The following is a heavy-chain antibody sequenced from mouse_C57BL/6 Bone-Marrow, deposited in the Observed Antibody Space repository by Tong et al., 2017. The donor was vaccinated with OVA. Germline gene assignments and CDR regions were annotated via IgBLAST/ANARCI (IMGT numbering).Heavy chain of an antibody. CDR1: EYEFPSHD. CDR3: ARRGLYYFDY. V-gene: IGHV5-2*01. Sequence: EVQLQESGGGLVQPGESLKLSCESNEYEFPSHDMSWVRKTPEKRLELVAAINSDGGSTYYPDTMERRFIISRDNTKKNLDLQMISLRSEVTALYYCARRGLYYFDYWGQGTTVTVSS. J-gene: IGHJ2*01. CDR2: INSDGGST.